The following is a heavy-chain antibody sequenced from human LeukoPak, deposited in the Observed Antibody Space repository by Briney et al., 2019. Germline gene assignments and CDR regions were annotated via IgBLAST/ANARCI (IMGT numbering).Heavy chain of an antibody. Sequence: SETLSLTCTVSGGSISSSSYYWGWIRQPPGKGLEWIGSIYYSGSTYYNPSLKSRVTISVDTSKNQFSLKLSSVTAADTAVYYCARHDILTGYPFKHWGQGTLVTDSS. CDR3: ARHDILTGYPFKH. V-gene: IGHV4-39*01. CDR1: GGSISSSSYY. CDR2: IYYSGST. J-gene: IGHJ1*01. D-gene: IGHD3-9*01.